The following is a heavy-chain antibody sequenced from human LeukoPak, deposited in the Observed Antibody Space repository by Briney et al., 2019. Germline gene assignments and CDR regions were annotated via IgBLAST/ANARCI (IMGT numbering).Heavy chain of an antibody. V-gene: IGHV4-39*01. CDR2: IYYSGST. J-gene: IGHJ3*02. D-gene: IGHD3-22*01. Sequence: SETLSLTCTVSGGSISSSSYYWGWIRQAPGKGLEWIGSIYYSGSTYYNPSLKSRVTISVDTSKNQFSLKLSSVTAADTAVYYCARHRMYYYDSSGRGVADAFDIWGQGTMVTVSS. CDR3: ARHRMYYYDSSGRGVADAFDI. CDR1: GGSISSSSYY.